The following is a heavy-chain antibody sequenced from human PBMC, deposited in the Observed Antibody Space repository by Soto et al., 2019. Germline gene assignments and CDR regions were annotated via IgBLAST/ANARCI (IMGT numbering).Heavy chain of an antibody. CDR1: GYKFIDYW. CDR2: IYPGDFDI. Sequence: GESVKISCXGSGYKFIDYWIGWVRQVPGKGLEWMGSIYPGDFDIKYGPSFHGQVTISADKSITTVYLHWSGLKASDTGIYYCAGAFGGEYYDRRSWYSAYWGQGTQVTVSS. D-gene: IGHD3-16*01. V-gene: IGHV5-51*01. J-gene: IGHJ4*02. CDR3: AGAFGGEYYDRRSWYSAY.